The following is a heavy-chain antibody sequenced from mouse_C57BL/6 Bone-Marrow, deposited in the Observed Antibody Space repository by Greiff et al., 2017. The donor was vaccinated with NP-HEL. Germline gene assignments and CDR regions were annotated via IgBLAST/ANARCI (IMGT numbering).Heavy chain of an antibody. CDR3: ARRDDGYTFDY. Sequence: QVQLQQSGAELAKPGASVKLSCKASGYTFTSYWMHWVKQRPGQGLEWIGYINPSSGYTKYNQKFKGKATLTVDQSSSTAYMQLNSLTSEDSAVYYCARRDDGYTFDYWGQGTTLTVSS. CDR1: GYTFTSYW. D-gene: IGHD2-3*01. CDR2: INPSSGYT. V-gene: IGHV1-7*01. J-gene: IGHJ2*01.